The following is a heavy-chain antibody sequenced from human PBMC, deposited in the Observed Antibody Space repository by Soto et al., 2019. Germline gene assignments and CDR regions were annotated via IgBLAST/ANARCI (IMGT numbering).Heavy chain of an antibody. V-gene: IGHV1-69*01. CDR3: ARIPRSSYPTSDPLDN. Sequence: QVHLVQSGSEVKKPGSSVTVSCKASGGTFNTYTFSWVRQAPGQGLEWMGSILPIMGSVNYAHDFRGRLSITADPSTTTAYMELTRLTSHDTAIYYCARIPRSSYPTSDPLDNWGQGTLVTVS. D-gene: IGHD2-2*02. CDR2: ILPIMGSV. CDR1: GGTFNTYT. J-gene: IGHJ4*02.